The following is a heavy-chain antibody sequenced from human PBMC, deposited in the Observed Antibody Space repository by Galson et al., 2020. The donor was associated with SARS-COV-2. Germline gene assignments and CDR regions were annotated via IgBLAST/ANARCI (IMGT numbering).Heavy chain of an antibody. V-gene: IGHV1-46*01. J-gene: IGHJ6*03. CDR3: AREIYYGSGSYQIWGGRYYYYYMDV. CDR1: GYTFTSYY. D-gene: IGHD3-10*01. CDR2: INPSGGST. Sequence: ASVKVSCKASGYTFTSYYMHWVRQAPRQGLEWMGIINPSGGSTSYAQKFQGRVTMTRDTSTSTVYMELSSLRSEDTAVYYCAREIYYGSGSYQIWGGRYYYYYMDVWGKGTTVTVSS.